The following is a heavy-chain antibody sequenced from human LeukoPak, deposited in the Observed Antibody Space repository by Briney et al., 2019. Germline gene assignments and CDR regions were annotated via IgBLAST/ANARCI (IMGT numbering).Heavy chain of an antibody. CDR1: GGSISSFY. CDR2: IFYSGST. Sequence: PSETLSLTCTVSGGSISSFYWSRIRQPPGKGLEWIGYIFYSGSTNYNPSLKSRVTMSVDTSKSQFSLKLSSVTAADTAVYYCARHVSTGGIDAFDIWGQGTMVTVSS. J-gene: IGHJ3*02. D-gene: IGHD2-15*01. CDR3: ARHVSTGGIDAFDI. V-gene: IGHV4-59*08.